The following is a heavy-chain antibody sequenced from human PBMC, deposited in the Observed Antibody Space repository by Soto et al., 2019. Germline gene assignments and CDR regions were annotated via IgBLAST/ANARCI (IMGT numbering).Heavy chain of an antibody. D-gene: IGHD3-22*01. J-gene: IGHJ4*02. CDR1: RFTFSDYY. V-gene: IGHV3-11*01. CDR3: ARDPYYDSRGYSDPHRFDF. CDR2: ISSSGSTI. Sequence: QVQLVESGGGLVKPGGSLRLSCSASRFTFSDYYMSWIRQAPGKGLEWVSSISSSGSTIYYADSVKGRFTISRDNAKNSLYLQMNSLRAEDTAVYYCARDPYYDSRGYSDPHRFDFWGQGTLVTVSS.